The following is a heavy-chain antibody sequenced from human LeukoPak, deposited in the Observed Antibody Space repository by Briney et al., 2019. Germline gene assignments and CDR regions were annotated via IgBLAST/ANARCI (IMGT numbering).Heavy chain of an antibody. J-gene: IGHJ4*02. CDR2: ISSSSSYI. CDR3: ARDNHRYYYDSSGYHFDY. CDR1: GFTFSSYS. D-gene: IGHD3-22*01. Sequence: GGSLRPSCAASGFTFSSYSMNWIRQAPGKGLEWVSSISSSSSYIYYADSVKGRFTISRDNAKNSLYLQMNSLRAEDTAVYYCARDNHRYYYDSSGYHFDYWGQGTLVTVSS. V-gene: IGHV3-21*01.